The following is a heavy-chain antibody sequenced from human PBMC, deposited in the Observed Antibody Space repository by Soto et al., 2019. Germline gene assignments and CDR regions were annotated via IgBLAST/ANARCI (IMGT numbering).Heavy chain of an antibody. CDR3: AKTSGGVYPESRVFDY. CDR1: GFTFSSYA. J-gene: IGHJ4*02. Sequence: GGSLRLSCAASGFTFSSYAMSWVHQVPGKGLEWVSLITYDGTDTLQADSVRGRFTIFRDNSKNSLYLQMNSLRAEDAAICYCAKTSGGVYPESRVFDYWGQGTRVTVSS. D-gene: IGHD1-26*01. V-gene: IGHV3-23*01. CDR2: ITYDGTDT.